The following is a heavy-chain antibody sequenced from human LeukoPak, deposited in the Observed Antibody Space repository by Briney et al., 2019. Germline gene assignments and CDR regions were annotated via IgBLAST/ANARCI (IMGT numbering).Heavy chain of an antibody. CDR2: INHSGST. J-gene: IGHJ4*02. Sequence: RTSETLSLTCAVYGGSFSGYNWNWIRQPPGKGLEWIGEINHSGSTNYNPSLKSRVTISVDTSKNRFSLRLSSVTAADTAVYYCAREWGHGDFDYWGQGTLVTVSS. CDR1: GGSFSGYN. CDR3: AREWGHGDFDY. D-gene: IGHD1-26*01. V-gene: IGHV4-34*01.